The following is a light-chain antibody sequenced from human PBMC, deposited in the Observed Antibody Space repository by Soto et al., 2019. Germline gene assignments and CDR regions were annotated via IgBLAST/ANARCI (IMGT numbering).Light chain of an antibody. CDR1: FSNIGSNY. CDR3: AAWNASVWV. J-gene: IGLJ3*02. Sequence: QAVVTQPPSASGAPGQRVTISCSGSFSNIGSNYVYWYQQLPGTAPRLLIYRNGQRPSGVPDLFSGSKSGASASLDISGLRSEDEADYYCAAWNASVWVFGGGTKLTVL. CDR2: RNG. V-gene: IGLV1-47*01.